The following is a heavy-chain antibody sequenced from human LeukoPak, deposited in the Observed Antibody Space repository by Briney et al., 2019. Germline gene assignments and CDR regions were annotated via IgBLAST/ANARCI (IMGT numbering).Heavy chain of an antibody. D-gene: IGHD6-19*01. J-gene: IGHJ4*02. V-gene: IGHV3-49*03. CDR1: GFPFGDYA. CDR3: ATSAAQWLVWPGGDY. Sequence: GGSLRLSCTASGFPFGDYAVIWFRQAPGKGREWVGFIGSKDYRGTTECAASLKGRFTISRDDYKSIAYLLMNSLKTEDTAVYYCATSAAQWLVWPGGDYWGQGTLVTVSS. CDR2: IGSKDYRGTT.